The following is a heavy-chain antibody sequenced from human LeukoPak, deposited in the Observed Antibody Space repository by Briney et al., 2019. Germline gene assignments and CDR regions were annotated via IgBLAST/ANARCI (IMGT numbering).Heavy chain of an antibody. J-gene: IGHJ4*02. Sequence: GGSLRLSCAASGFTVSSNYMSWVRQAPGKGLEWVSVIYSGGSTYYADSVKGRFTISRRNSKNTLYLQMNSLRAEDTAVYYCAREYYYDSSGYYYAWGQGTLVTVSS. CDR2: IYSGGST. CDR1: GFTVSSNY. D-gene: IGHD3-22*01. V-gene: IGHV3-53*04. CDR3: AREYYYDSSGYYYA.